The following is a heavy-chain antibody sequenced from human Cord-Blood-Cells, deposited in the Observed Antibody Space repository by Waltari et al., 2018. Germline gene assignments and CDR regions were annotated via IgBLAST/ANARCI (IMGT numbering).Heavy chain of an antibody. D-gene: IGHD6-13*01. CDR1: GGTFSSYA. Sequence: QVQLVQSGAEVKKPGSSVKVSCKASGGTFSSYAICWVGQAPGQGLEWMGGIIPIFGTANYAQKFQGRVTITADESTSTAYMELSSLRSEDTAVYYCASKGAAAGFAFDIWGQGTMVTVSS. CDR3: ASKGAAAGFAFDI. J-gene: IGHJ3*02. CDR2: IIPIFGTA. V-gene: IGHV1-69*01.